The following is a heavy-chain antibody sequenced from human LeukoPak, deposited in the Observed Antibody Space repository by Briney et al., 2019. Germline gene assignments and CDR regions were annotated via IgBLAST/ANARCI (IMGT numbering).Heavy chain of an antibody. Sequence: GGSLRLSCAASGFTFSSYAMSWVRQAPGKGLEWVSAISGSGGSTYYADSVKGRFTISRDNSKNTLYLQMNSLRAEDTAVYYCAKGDDSSGYYYGLAALNLFDYWGQGTLVTVSS. CDR2: ISGSGGST. V-gene: IGHV3-23*01. CDR1: GFTFSSYA. CDR3: AKGDDSSGYYYGLAALNLFDY. J-gene: IGHJ4*02. D-gene: IGHD3-22*01.